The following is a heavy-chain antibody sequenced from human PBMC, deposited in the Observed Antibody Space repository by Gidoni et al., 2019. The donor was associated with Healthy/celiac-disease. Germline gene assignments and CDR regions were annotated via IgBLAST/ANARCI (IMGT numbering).Heavy chain of an antibody. Sequence: EVQLLESGGGLVQPGGSLRLTCAASGFTFSSYAMSWVRQAPGKGLEWVSAISGIGGSTYYADSVKGRFTISRDNSKNTLYLQMNSLRAEDTAVYYCAKGLTYGSGSYSYYFDYWGQGTLVTVSS. V-gene: IGHV3-23*01. D-gene: IGHD3-10*01. CDR3: AKGLTYGSGSYSYYFDY. CDR2: ISGIGGST. CDR1: GFTFSSYA. J-gene: IGHJ4*02.